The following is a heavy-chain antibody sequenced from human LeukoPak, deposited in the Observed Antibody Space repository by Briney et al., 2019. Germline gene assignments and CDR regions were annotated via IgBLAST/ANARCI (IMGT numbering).Heavy chain of an antibody. Sequence: GGSLRLSCAASGFTFSSYAMHWVRQAPGKGLEWVSAVSGSGGSTYYADSVKGRFTISRDNAKNALYLQMNSLRAEDTAVYYCARGLGGVTIVDYWGQGTLVTVSS. V-gene: IGHV3-23*01. CDR3: ARGLGGVTIVDY. CDR2: VSGSGGST. CDR1: GFTFSSYA. D-gene: IGHD3-16*01. J-gene: IGHJ4*02.